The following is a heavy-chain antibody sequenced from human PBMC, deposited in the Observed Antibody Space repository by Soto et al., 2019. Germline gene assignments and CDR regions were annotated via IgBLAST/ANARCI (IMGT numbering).Heavy chain of an antibody. J-gene: IGHJ4*02. V-gene: IGHV3-21*01. CDR2: ISSSSSYI. Sequence: EVQLVESGGGLVKPGGSLRLSCAASGFTFSSYTMNWVRQAPGKGVEWVSSISSSSSYIYYADSVKGRFTISRDNAKNSLYLQMNSLRAEDTAVYYCARRYSSGDYWGQGALVTVSS. D-gene: IGHD6-19*01. CDR1: GFTFSSYT. CDR3: ARRYSSGDY.